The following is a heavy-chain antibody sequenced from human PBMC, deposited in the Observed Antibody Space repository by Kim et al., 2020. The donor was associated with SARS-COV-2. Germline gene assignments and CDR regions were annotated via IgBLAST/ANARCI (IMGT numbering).Heavy chain of an antibody. CDR1: GLTFHNSA. J-gene: IGHJ6*02. CDR2: ISYDGRNK. Sequence: GGSLRLSCAASGLTFHNSAMNWVRQAPGKGLEWVAVISYDGRNKYYADSVKGRFTISRDNSKSTLDLQMNSLRVEDTAVYYCARGNYDESLSQPDYYNGMDVWGQGTTVTVSS. D-gene: IGHD3-3*01. V-gene: IGHV3-30-3*01. CDR3: ARGNYDESLSQPDYYNGMDV.